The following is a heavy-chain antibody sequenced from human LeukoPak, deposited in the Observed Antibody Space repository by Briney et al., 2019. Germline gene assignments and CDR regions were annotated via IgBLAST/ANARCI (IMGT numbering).Heavy chain of an antibody. CDR1: GYTFTGYY. Sequence: ASVKVSCKASGYTFTGYYMHCVRQAPGQGLEWMGRINPNSGGTNYAQKFQGRVTMTRDTSISTAYMELSRLRSDDTAVYYCAPNLEADYYYYYMDVWGKGTTVTVSS. CDR3: APNLEADYYYYYMDV. CDR2: INPNSGGT. V-gene: IGHV1-2*06. D-gene: IGHD1-1*01. J-gene: IGHJ6*03.